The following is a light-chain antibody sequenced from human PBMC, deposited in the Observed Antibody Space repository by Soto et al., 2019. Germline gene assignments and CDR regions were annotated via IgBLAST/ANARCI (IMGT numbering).Light chain of an antibody. CDR3: SSYTITSTRL. V-gene: IGLV2-14*01. J-gene: IGLJ1*01. CDR1: SSDIGAFDL. CDR2: DVN. Sequence: QYALTQPASVSGSPGQSITISCTGSSSDIGAFDLVSWYQQHPGKAPKVLIYDVNVRPSGVSNRFSGSKSGNTASLTISGLQAEDEADYYCSSYTITSTRLFGTGTSSPS.